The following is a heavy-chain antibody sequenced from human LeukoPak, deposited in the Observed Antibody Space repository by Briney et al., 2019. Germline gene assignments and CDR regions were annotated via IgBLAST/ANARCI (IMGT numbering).Heavy chain of an antibody. CDR3: ARVGNCGGDCYSASFDY. D-gene: IGHD2-21*02. CDR1: GYSFTSYW. CDR2: IYSGDSDT. J-gene: IGHJ4*02. Sequence: GESLKISCKGSGYSFTSYWIGWVRQMPGKGLECIGIIYSGDSDTRYSPSFQGQVTISADKSISTAYLQWSSLKASDTAMYYCARVGNCGGDCYSASFDYWGQGTLVTVSS. V-gene: IGHV5-51*01.